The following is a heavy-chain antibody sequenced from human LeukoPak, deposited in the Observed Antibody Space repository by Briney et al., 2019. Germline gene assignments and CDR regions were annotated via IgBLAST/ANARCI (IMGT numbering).Heavy chain of an antibody. CDR1: GFTFSSYG. D-gene: IGHD3-22*01. Sequence: GGSLRLSCAASGFTFSSYGMHWVRQAPGKGLEWVAVISYDGSNKYYADSVKGRFTISRDSSKNTLYVQMNSLRAEDTAVYYCAKGPYYYDSSAYHYGAFDIWGQGTMVTVSS. CDR2: ISYDGSNK. V-gene: IGHV3-30*18. CDR3: AKGPYYYDSSAYHYGAFDI. J-gene: IGHJ3*02.